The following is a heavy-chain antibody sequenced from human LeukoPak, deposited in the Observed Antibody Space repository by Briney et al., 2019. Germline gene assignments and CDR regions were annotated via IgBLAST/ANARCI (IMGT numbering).Heavy chain of an antibody. CDR1: GYTFTSYG. V-gene: IGHV1-18*01. D-gene: IGHD2-2*01. J-gene: IGHJ6*03. CDR3: ATAYCSSTSCYYMDV. CDR2: ISAYNGNT. Sequence: ASVKVSCKASGYTFTSYGISWVRQAPGQGLEWMGWISAYNGNTNYAQKLQGRVTMTTDTSTSTAYMELRSLRSDDTAVYYCATAYCSSTSCYYMDVWGKGTTVTVSS.